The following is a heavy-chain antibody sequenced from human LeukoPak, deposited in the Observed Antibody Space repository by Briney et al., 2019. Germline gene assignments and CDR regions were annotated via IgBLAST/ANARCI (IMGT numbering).Heavy chain of an antibody. CDR1: GGSFSGYY. J-gene: IGHJ4*02. D-gene: IGHD6-6*01. V-gene: IGHV4-34*01. CDR2: INHSGST. Sequence: PSETLSLTCAVYGGSFSGYYWSWIRQPPGKGLEWIGEINHSGSTNYNPSLKSRVTISVDTSQNQFSLKLNSVTAADTAVYYCARGRFWGSSSSGYWGQGTLVTVSS. CDR3: ARGRFWGSSSSGY.